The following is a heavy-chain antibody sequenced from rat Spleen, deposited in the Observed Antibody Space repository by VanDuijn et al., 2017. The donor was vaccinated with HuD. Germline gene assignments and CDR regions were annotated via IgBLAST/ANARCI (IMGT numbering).Heavy chain of an antibody. CDR2: ISYDSSRI. V-gene: IGHV5-29*01. CDR1: GFTFSDFY. CDR3: ARRGYFDY. J-gene: IGHJ2*01. Sequence: EVQLVESDGGLVQPGRSLKLSCAASGFTFSDFYMAWVRQAPTKGLEWVAIISYDSSRIFYRDSVKGRFTISRDNAKSTLYLQMDSLRSEDTATYYCARRGYFDYWGQGAMVTVSS.